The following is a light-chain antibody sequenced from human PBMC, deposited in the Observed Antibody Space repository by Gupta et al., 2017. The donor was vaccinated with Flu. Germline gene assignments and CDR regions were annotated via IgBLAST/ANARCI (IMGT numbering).Light chain of an antibody. J-gene: IGLJ1*01. Sequence: KATISCSGSSSDIGSDNVIWYHHVPGSTPKLLLYNNIHSRSGAPARFSGSKYGTSASVTTTGLQAVDAADYYCAAEDDSMNGFVFGNGTKLTVL. CDR3: AAEDDSMNGFV. CDR2: NNI. CDR1: SSDIGSDN. V-gene: IGLV1-44*01.